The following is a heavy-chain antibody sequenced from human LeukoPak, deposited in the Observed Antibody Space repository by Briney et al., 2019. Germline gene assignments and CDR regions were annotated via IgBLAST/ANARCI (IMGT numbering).Heavy chain of an antibody. Sequence: ASVKVSCTASGYTFTSYGISWVRQAPGQGLEWMGWISAYNGNTNYAQKLQGRVTMTTDTSTSTAYMELRCLRSDDTAVYYCARFERWTGTVYLDYWGQGTLVTASS. CDR3: ARFERWTGTVYLDY. J-gene: IGHJ4*02. CDR1: GYTFTSYG. D-gene: IGHD3/OR15-3a*01. CDR2: ISAYNGNT. V-gene: IGHV1-18*01.